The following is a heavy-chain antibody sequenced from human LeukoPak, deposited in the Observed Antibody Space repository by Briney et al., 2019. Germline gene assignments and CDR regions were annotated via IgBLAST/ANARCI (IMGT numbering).Heavy chain of an antibody. CDR3: ARDYEGARGYYYYCYYMDV. J-gene: IGHJ6*03. D-gene: IGHD3-10*01. V-gene: IGHV1-2*02. CDR1: GYTFTGYY. CDR2: INPNSGGT. Sequence: ASVKVSCKASGYTFTGYYMHWVRQAPGQGLEWMGWINPNSGGTNYAQKFQGRVTMTRDTSISTAYMELSRLRSDDTAVYYRARDYEGARGYYYYCYYMDVWGKGTTVTVSS.